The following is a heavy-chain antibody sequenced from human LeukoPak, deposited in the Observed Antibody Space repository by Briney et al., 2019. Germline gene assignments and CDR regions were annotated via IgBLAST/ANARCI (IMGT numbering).Heavy chain of an antibody. J-gene: IGHJ5*02. CDR3: ARDRGNYYGSGSYYTP. Sequence: GASVKVSCKASGYTFTSYYMHWVRQAPGEGLEWMGVINPSGGSTSYAQKFQGRVTMTRDTSTSTVYMELSGLMSDDAAVYYCARDRGNYYGSGSYYTPWGQGTLVTVSS. D-gene: IGHD3-10*01. CDR2: INPSGGST. CDR1: GYTFTSYY. V-gene: IGHV1-46*01.